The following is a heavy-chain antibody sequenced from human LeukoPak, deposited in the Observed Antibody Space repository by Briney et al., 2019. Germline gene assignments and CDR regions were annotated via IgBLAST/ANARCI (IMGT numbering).Heavy chain of an antibody. D-gene: IGHD3-16*01. V-gene: IGHV4-59*08. CDR2: IYYSGST. CDR1: GGSISSYY. Sequence: SETLSLTCTVSGGSISSYYWSWIRQPPGKGLEWIGYIYYSGSTNYNPSLKSRVTTSVDTSKNQFSLKLSSVTAADTAVYYCARRGATGSWAFVIWGQGTMVTVSS. CDR3: ARRGATGSWAFVI. J-gene: IGHJ3*02.